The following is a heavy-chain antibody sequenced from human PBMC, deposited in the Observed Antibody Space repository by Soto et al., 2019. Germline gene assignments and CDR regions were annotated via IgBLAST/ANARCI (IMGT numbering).Heavy chain of an antibody. D-gene: IGHD2-15*01. CDR3: ARGGGYYYYYGMDV. J-gene: IGHJ6*02. Sequence: QVQLQESGPGLVKPSETLSLTCTVSGGSISSYYWSWIWQPPGKGLEWIGYIYYSGSTNYNPSLKSRVTISVDTSKNQFSLKLSSVTAADTAVYYCARGGGYYYYYGMDVWGQGTTVTVSS. CDR1: GGSISSYY. V-gene: IGHV4-59*01. CDR2: IYYSGST.